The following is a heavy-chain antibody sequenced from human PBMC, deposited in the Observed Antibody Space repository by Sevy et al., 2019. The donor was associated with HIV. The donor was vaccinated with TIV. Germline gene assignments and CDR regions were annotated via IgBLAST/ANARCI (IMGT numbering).Heavy chain of an antibody. Sequence: GGSLRLSCAASGFTVSSNYMSWVRQAPGKGLEWVSVIYSGGSTYYGGSVKGRFTISRDNSKNTLYLQMNSLRAEDTAVYYRARGGDDYYDSSGYYTFDYWGQGTLVTVSS. V-gene: IGHV3-53*01. J-gene: IGHJ4*02. D-gene: IGHD3-22*01. CDR1: GFTVSSNY. CDR3: ARGGDDYYDSSGYYTFDY. CDR2: IYSGGST.